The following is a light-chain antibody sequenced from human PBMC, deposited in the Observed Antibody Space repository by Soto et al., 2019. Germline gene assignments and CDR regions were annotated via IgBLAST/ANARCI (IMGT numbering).Light chain of an antibody. CDR1: QSISSW. CDR2: KAS. V-gene: IGKV1-5*03. Sequence: DIQMTQSPSTLSACVGDRGTISCRASQSISSWLAWYQQKPGKAPKLLIYKASTLESGVPSNFSGSGSGTEFTLTISSLQPEDFATYYCQQYNSYPWTFGQGTKVDIK. J-gene: IGKJ1*01. CDR3: QQYNSYPWT.